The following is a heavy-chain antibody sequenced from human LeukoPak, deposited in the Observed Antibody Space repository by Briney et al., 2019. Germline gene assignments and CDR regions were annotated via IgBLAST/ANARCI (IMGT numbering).Heavy chain of an antibody. CDR3: ARDLHYCGSGSYYNGIFDY. CDR1: GFTFSSYG. CDR2: IWYDGSNK. D-gene: IGHD3-10*01. V-gene: IGHV3-33*01. J-gene: IGHJ4*02. Sequence: GRSLRLSCAASGFTFSSYGMHWVRQAPGKGLEWVAVIWYDGSNKYYADSVKGRFTIPRDNSKNTLYLQMNSLRAEDTAVYYCARDLHYCGSGSYYNGIFDYWGQGTLVTVSS.